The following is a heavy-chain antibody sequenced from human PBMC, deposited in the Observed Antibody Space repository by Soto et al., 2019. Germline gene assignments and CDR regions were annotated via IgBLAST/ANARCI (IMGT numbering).Heavy chain of an antibody. CDR1: GYIFTSYG. Sequence: ASVKVSCKASGYIFTSYGISWVRQAPGQGLEWMGWISAYNGNTNYAQKLQGRVTMTTDTSTSTAYMELRSLRSDDTAVYYCARDIEELYYDFWSGSPGGGMDVWGQGTTVTVSS. V-gene: IGHV1-18*01. CDR2: ISAYNGNT. D-gene: IGHD3-3*01. CDR3: ARDIEELYYDFWSGSPGGGMDV. J-gene: IGHJ6*02.